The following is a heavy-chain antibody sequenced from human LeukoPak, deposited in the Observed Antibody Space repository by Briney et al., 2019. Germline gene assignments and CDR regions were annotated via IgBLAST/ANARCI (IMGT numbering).Heavy chain of an antibody. V-gene: IGHV1-2*02. J-gene: IGHJ4*02. CDR3: ARGYSSGWGIFDY. CDR2: MNPNSGDT. D-gene: IGHD6-19*01. CDR1: GYTFINYH. Sequence: GASVKVSCKASGYTFINYHIHWVRQATGQGPEWMGWMNPNSGDTGYAQKFQGRVTMTRDTSISTAYMELSRLRSDDTAVYYCARGYSSGWGIFDYWGQGTLVTVSS.